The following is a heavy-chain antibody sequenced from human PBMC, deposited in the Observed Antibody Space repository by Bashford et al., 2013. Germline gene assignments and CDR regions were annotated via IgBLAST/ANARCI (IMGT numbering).Heavy chain of an antibody. J-gene: IGHJ5*02. CDR2: IIPIFGTA. CDR1: GYTFTSYY. D-gene: IGHD3-9*01. Sequence: SVKGLPARASGYTFTSYYMHWVRQAPGQGLEWMGGIIPIFGTANYAQKFQGRVTITADKSTSTAYMELSSLRSEDTAVYYCARALDLTGYYNFDWFGPLGPGNP. V-gene: IGHV1-69*06. CDR3: ARALDLTGYYNFDWFGP.